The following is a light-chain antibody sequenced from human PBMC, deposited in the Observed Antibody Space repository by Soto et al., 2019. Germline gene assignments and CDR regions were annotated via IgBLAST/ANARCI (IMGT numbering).Light chain of an antibody. CDR1: SSDVGAYNF. CDR3: CSYAGEYKYV. CDR2: DVN. V-gene: IGLV2-11*01. Sequence: QSALTQPRSVSGSPGQSVTIPCTGSSSDVGAYNFASWYQQHPGAAPKLLIHDVNKRPPGVPDRFSASKSGNTASLTISGXQAEDEADYFCCSYAGEYKYVFGSGTKSPS. J-gene: IGLJ1*01.